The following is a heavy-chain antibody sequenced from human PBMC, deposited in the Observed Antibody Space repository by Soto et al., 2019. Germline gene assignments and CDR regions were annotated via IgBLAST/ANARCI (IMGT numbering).Heavy chain of an antibody. Sequence: PGGSLRLSCAASGFTFSSYGMHWVRQAPGKGLEWVAVIWYDGSNKYYADSVKGRFTISRDNSKNTLYLQMNSLRAEDTAVYYCARGSAMAPLGYCSGGSCSQNFDYWGQGTLVTVSS. D-gene: IGHD2-15*01. CDR1: GFTFSSYG. J-gene: IGHJ4*02. CDR2: IWYDGSNK. V-gene: IGHV3-33*01. CDR3: ARGSAMAPLGYCSGGSCSQNFDY.